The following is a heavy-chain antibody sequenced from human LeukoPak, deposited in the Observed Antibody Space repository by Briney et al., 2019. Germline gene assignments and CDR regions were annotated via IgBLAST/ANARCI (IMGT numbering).Heavy chain of an antibody. J-gene: IGHJ5*02. V-gene: IGHV4-34*01. CDR2: INHSGST. CDR3: ARGNRNNWFDP. CDR1: GGSFSGYY. Sequence: SETLSLTCGVYGGSFSGYYWSWIRQPPGKGLEWIGEINHSGSTNYNPSLKSRVTISVDTSKNQFSLKLSSVTAADTAVYYCARGNRNNWFDPWGQGTLVTVSS.